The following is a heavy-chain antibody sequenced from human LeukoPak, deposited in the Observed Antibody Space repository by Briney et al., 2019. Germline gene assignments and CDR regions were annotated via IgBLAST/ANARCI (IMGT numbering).Heavy chain of an antibody. V-gene: IGHV3-33*06. CDR2: IWYDGSNK. Sequence: PGGSLRLSCAASGFTFSSYGMHWVRQAPGKGLEWVAVIWYDGSNKYYADSVKGRFTISRDNSKNTLYLQMNSLRAEDTAFYYCAKVGIFGLVTYYFDYWGQGTLVTVSS. CDR3: AKVGIFGLVTYYFDY. CDR1: GFTFSSYG. J-gene: IGHJ4*02. D-gene: IGHD3/OR15-3a*01.